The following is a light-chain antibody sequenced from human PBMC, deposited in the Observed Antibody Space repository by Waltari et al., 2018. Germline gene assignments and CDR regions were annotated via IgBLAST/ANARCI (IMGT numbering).Light chain of an antibody. CDR1: SSHIGSYHY. V-gene: IGLV2-8*01. CDR3: SSYAGSNGVL. J-gene: IGLJ2*01. Sequence: QSALTQPPSASGSPGQSVTISCSGPSSHIGSYHYVSRYHQHPGKAPKLMIYEVIKRPSGVPPRFSGSKSGNTASLTVSELQAEDEADYYCSSYAGSNGVLFGGGTKVTVL. CDR2: EVI.